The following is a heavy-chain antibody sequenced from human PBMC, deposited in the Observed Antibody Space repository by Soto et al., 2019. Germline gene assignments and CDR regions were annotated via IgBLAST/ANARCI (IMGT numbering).Heavy chain of an antibody. D-gene: IGHD2-2*02. CDR2: IYYSGST. J-gene: IGHJ3*02. CDR3: ARQGRNYYQLLYPDAFDI. Sequence: SETLSLTCTVSGGSISSSSYYWGWIRQPPGKGLEWIGSIYYSGSTHYNPSLKSRVTISVDTSKNQFSLKLSSVTAADTAVYYCARQGRNYYQLLYPDAFDIWGQGTMVTVSS. V-gene: IGHV4-39*01. CDR1: GGSISSSSYY.